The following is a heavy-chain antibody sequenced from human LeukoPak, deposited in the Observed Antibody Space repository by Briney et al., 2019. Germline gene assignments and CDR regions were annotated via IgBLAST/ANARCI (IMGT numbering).Heavy chain of an antibody. CDR2: INSDGSST. Sequence: GGSLRLSCAASGFTFSPYWMYWVRQAPGRGLVWVSRINSDGSSTNYADSVKGRFTISRDNAKNTLYLQMNSLRAEDTAVYYCARGNYGLDVWGQGTTVTVSS. CDR1: GFTFSPYW. J-gene: IGHJ6*02. CDR3: ARGNYGLDV. V-gene: IGHV3-74*01.